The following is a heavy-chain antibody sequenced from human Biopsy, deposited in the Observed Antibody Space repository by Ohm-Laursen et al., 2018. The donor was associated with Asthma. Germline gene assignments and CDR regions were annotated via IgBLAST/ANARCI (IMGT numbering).Heavy chain of an antibody. V-gene: IGHV1-3*01. CDR2: VNPVHGTT. CDR1: GDTFINYA. Sequence: GASVKGSCQASGDTFINYAINWVGQAPRQKLWWVGGVNPVHGTTKYSQKVQGRVTITRDTSASTAYMDLSSLRSEDTAVYYCARTYYDFLTGQVNDAFAIWGQGTMVTVSS. D-gene: IGHD3-9*01. CDR3: ARTYYDFLTGQVNDAFAI. J-gene: IGHJ3*02.